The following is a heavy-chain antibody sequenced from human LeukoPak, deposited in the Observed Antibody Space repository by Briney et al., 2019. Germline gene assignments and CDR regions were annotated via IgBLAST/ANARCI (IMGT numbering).Heavy chain of an antibody. CDR3: ARDGEWDSSSSWSLDAFDI. CDR1: GFTFSRYA. Sequence: GGSLRLSCTASGFTFSRYAMSWVRQAPGKGLEWVSSTTSSGDGTEYADSVKGRFTISRDNSKNTLYLQMNSLRAEDTAVYYCARDGEWDSSSSWSLDAFDIWGQGTMVTVSS. CDR2: TTSSGDGT. V-gene: IGHV3-23*01. J-gene: IGHJ3*02. D-gene: IGHD6-13*01.